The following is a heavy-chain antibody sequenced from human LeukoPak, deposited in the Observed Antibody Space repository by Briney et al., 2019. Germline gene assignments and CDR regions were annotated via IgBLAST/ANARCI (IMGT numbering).Heavy chain of an antibody. Sequence: GGSLRLSCTASEFTFSNYWMSWVRQAPGKGLEWVANIKQEGSETYSVDSVKGRFTISRDNAKNSLYLQMNSLRAEDTAVYYCPRGGQYSGYYYFDYWGQGTLVTVSP. V-gene: IGHV3-7*01. CDR1: EFTFSNYW. J-gene: IGHJ4*02. D-gene: IGHD3-22*01. CDR3: PRGGQYSGYYYFDY. CDR2: IKQEGSET.